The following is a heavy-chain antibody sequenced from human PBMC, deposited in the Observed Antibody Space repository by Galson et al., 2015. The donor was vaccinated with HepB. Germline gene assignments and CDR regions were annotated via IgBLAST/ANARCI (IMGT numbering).Heavy chain of an antibody. CDR2: ISAHNGNT. Sequence: SVKVSCKASGYSFTTYGISWVRQAPGQGLEWMGWISAHNGNTKYAQKLQGRVSMTTDTSTSKAYMELRSLRSDDTAVYFCARGSLLWFGELFFWAQGTLVTVSS. J-gene: IGHJ4*02. V-gene: IGHV1-18*01. D-gene: IGHD3-10*01. CDR3: ARGSLLWFGELFF. CDR1: GYSFTTYG.